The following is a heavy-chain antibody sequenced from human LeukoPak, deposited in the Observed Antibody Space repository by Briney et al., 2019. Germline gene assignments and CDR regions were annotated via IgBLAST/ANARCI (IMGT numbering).Heavy chain of an antibody. J-gene: IGHJ4*02. CDR2: IKQDGSEM. D-gene: IGHD1-26*01. V-gene: IGHV3-7*03. CDR3: ARDKIVGPTILDS. Sequence: GGSLRLSCVASGFTFSNYWMSWVRQAPGKGLEWVANIKQDGSEMYYVESVKGRFTISRDNAENSLYLQMNSLRVEDTAVYYCARDKIVGPTILDSWGQGTLVTVSS. CDR1: GFTFSNYW.